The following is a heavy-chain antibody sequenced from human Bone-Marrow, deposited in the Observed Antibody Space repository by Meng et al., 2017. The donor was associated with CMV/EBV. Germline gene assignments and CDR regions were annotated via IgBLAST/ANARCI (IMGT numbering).Heavy chain of an antibody. Sequence: GGSLRLSCAASGFTFSSYAMSWVRQAPGKGLEWVSAISGSGGSTYYADSVKGRFTISRDNSKNTLYLQMNSLRAEDTAVYYCAKDLILDKYSSSRYGTDVWGQGTTVTVSS. CDR1: GFTFSSYA. CDR2: ISGSGGST. D-gene: IGHD6-6*01. J-gene: IGHJ6*01. CDR3: AKDLILDKYSSSRYGTDV. V-gene: IGHV3-23*01.